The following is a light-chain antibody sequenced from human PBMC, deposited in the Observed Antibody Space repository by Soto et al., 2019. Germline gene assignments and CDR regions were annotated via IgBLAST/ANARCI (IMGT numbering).Light chain of an antibody. CDR1: QSVTNSY. CDR2: GAS. Sequence: EIGLTQSPCTLSLPPGERATLYCRASQSVTNSYVAWYQQQLGQAPRLLIYGASIRATGIPDRFSGSGSGTDFTLTISGLEPEDSAVFYCQQYASLPTFGQGTKVDIK. J-gene: IGKJ1*01. V-gene: IGKV3-20*01. CDR3: QQYASLPT.